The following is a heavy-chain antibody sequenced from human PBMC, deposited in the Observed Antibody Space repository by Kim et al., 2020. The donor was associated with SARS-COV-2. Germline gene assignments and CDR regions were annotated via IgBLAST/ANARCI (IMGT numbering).Heavy chain of an antibody. Sequence: SGTTNYNPSLYSRVAMSVDASKNQFFLKLRSMTAADTAVYYCARSSADDWGQGTLVTVSS. J-gene: IGHJ4*02. V-gene: IGHV4-59*10. CDR2: SGTT. CDR3: ARSSADD.